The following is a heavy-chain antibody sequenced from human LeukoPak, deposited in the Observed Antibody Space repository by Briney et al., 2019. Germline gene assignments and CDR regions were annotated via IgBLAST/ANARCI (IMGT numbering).Heavy chain of an antibody. CDR1: GFTFSSYA. V-gene: IGHV3-23*01. CDR3: AKRGAAAGAQHFDY. Sequence: PGGSLRLSCAASGFTFSSYAMTWVRQAPGKGLEWVSGISNSGGSTYYADSVKGRFTISRDNSKNTLYLQMNSLRVEDTAVYYCAKRGAAAGAQHFDYWGQGTLVTVSS. J-gene: IGHJ4*02. CDR2: ISNSGGST. D-gene: IGHD6-13*01.